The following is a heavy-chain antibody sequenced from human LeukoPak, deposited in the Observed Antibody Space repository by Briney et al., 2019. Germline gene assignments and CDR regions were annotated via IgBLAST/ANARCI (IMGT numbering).Heavy chain of an antibody. D-gene: IGHD6-13*01. V-gene: IGHV4-61*02. CDR3: ARDRSSHYYYYMDV. CDR2: IYTSGST. CDR1: GGSISSGSYY. J-gene: IGHJ6*03. Sequence: SQTLSLTCTVSGGSISSGSYYWSWIRQPAGKGLEWIGRIYTSGSTNYNPSLKSRVTISVDTSKNQFSLTLSSVTAADTAVYYCARDRSSHYYYYMDVWGKGTTVTVSS.